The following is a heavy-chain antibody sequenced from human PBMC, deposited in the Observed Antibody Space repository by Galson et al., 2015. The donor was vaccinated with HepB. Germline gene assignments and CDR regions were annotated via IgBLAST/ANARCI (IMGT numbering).Heavy chain of an antibody. CDR3: ARLGYCSSTSCYNFDY. CDR2: INPSGGST. Sequence: SVKVSCKASGYTFTSYYMHWVRQAPGQGLEWMGIINPSGGSTSYAQKFQGRVTMTRDTSTSTVYMELSSLRSEDTAVYYCARLGYCSSTSCYNFDYWGQGTLVTVSS. V-gene: IGHV1-46*03. D-gene: IGHD2-2*02. CDR1: GYTFTSYY. J-gene: IGHJ4*02.